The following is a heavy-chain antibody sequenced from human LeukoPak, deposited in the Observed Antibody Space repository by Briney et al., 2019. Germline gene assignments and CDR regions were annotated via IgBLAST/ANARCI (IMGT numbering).Heavy chain of an antibody. CDR3: ARHYSGYDSSYYFDY. CDR2: IYPGDSDT. V-gene: IGHV5-51*01. CDR1: GYSFTSYW. J-gene: IGHJ4*02. D-gene: IGHD5-12*01. Sequence: GESLKISCKGSGYSFTSYWIGWVRQMPGKGLEWMGIIYPGDSDTRYSPSFQGQVTISADKSISTAYLQWSSLKASDTAMYYCARHYSGYDSSYYFDYWGQGTLVTVSS.